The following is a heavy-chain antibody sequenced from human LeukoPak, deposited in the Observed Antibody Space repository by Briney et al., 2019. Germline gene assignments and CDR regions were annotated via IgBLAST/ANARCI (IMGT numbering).Heavy chain of an antibody. V-gene: IGHV4-4*09. CDR3: VQTTGWPGFDY. J-gene: IGHJ4*02. Sequence: SETLSPTCTTSGVSISRFYWSWVRQPPGKGLEWIGNIYSGVPTYFNPSLKSRVIISVDTSKNQFSLNLTSVTAADTAMYYCVQTTGWPGFDYSGQGILITVSS. D-gene: IGHD1-1*01. CDR2: IYSGVPT. CDR1: GVSISRFY.